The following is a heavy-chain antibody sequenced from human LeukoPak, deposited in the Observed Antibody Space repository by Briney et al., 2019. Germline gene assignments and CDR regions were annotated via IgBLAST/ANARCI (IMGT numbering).Heavy chain of an antibody. Sequence: PGGSLRLSCTASGFTFGDYAMSWFRQAPGKGLEWVGFIGSKAYGGTTEYAASVKGRFTISRDDSKSIAYLQMNSLKTEDTAVYYCTRAETPRYSSGWYANWFDPWGQGTLVTVSS. CDR1: GFTFGDYA. CDR3: TRAETPRYSSGWYANWFDP. CDR2: IGSKAYGGTT. V-gene: IGHV3-49*03. D-gene: IGHD6-19*01. J-gene: IGHJ5*02.